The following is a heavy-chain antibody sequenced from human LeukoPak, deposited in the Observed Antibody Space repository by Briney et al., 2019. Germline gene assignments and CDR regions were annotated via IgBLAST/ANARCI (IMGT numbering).Heavy chain of an antibody. V-gene: IGHV3-9*01. CDR3: AKDKFRYCSSTSCYGYFQH. CDR2: ISWNSGSI. CDR1: GFTFDDYA. J-gene: IGHJ1*01. D-gene: IGHD2-2*01. Sequence: PGGSLRLSCAASGFTFDDYAMHWVRQAPGKGLEWVSGISWNSGSIGYADSVKGRFTISRDNAKNSLCLQMNSLRAEDTALYYCAKDKFRYCSSTSCYGYFQHWGQGTLVTVSS.